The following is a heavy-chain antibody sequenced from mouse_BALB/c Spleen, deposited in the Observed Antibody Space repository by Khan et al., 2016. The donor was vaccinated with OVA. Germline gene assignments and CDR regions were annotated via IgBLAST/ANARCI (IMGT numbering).Heavy chain of an antibody. J-gene: IGHJ3*01. D-gene: IGHD1-1*01. CDR1: GYTFTSYW. Sequence: QVQLQQSGAELAKPGASVKMSCKASGYTFTSYWMHWVKQRPGQGLEWIGYINPSTGYSEYNQKFKDKATLTADKSSSTAYMQLSSLTSDYSAVYYCANHGSSSAWFAYWGQGTLVTVSA. V-gene: IGHV1-7*01. CDR3: ANHGSSSAWFAY. CDR2: INPSTGYS.